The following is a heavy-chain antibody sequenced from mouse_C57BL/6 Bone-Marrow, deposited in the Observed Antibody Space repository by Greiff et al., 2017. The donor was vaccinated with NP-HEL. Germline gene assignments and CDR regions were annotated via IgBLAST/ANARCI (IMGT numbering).Heavy chain of an antibody. Sequence: EVMLVESGAELVRPGASVKLSCTASGFNIKDDYMHWVKQRPEQGLEWIGWIDPENGDTEYASKFQGKATITADTSSNTAYLQLSSLTSEDTAVYYCTTYGGYYHAMDYWGQGTSVTVSS. V-gene: IGHV14-4*01. CDR2: IDPENGDT. CDR3: TTYGGYYHAMDY. CDR1: GFNIKDDY. D-gene: IGHD1-1*02. J-gene: IGHJ4*01.